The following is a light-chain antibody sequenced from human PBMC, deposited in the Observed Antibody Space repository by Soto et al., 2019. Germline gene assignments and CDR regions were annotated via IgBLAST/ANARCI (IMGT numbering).Light chain of an antibody. CDR1: NIGSKS. Sequence: YELTQAPSVSVAPGQTARIGCGGDNIGSKSVHWYQQRPGQAPVLVVYADSDRPSGIPERFSGSNPGNTATLTISRVEAGDEADYYCQVWDYDTDHFVFGPGTQLTVL. CDR2: ADS. CDR3: QVWDYDTDHFV. V-gene: IGLV3-21*02. J-gene: IGLJ1*01.